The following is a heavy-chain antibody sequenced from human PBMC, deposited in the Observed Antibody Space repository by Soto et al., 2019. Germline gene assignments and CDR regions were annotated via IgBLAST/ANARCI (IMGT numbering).Heavy chain of an antibody. Sequence: GSLRLSCAASGFTFGNAWMSWVRQAPGKGLEWVGRIKSKTDGGTTDYAAPVKGRFTISRDDSKNTLYLQMNSLKTEDTAVYYCTTWISTTRGMDVWGQGTTVTVSS. V-gene: IGHV3-15*01. CDR1: GFTFGNAW. CDR2: IKSKTDGGTT. D-gene: IGHD2-2*03. J-gene: IGHJ6*02. CDR3: TTWISTTRGMDV.